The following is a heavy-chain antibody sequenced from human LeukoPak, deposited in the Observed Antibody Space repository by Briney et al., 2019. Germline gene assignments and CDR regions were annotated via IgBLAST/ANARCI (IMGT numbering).Heavy chain of an antibody. CDR1: GFTFEDYT. CDR2: INWHGTT. CDR3: VNDLSYESSGSVFDY. J-gene: IGHJ4*02. Sequence: GGSLRLSCAASGFTFEDYTMHWFRQAPGKTLEWVSLINWHGTTYYTDSVKGRFTISRDNNKNSLYLQMDTLRSEDTAFYYCVNDLSYESSGSVFDYWGQGTLVTVSS. V-gene: IGHV3-43*01. D-gene: IGHD3-22*01.